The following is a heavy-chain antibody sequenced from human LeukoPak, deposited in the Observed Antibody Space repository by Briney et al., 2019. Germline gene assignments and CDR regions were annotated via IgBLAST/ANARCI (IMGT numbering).Heavy chain of an antibody. CDR3: AKSGGGSGITNYYYYYYMDV. J-gene: IGHJ6*03. D-gene: IGHD3-10*01. V-gene: IGHV3-30*02. CDR2: IRYDGSNK. Sequence: GGSLRLSCAASGFTFSSYGMHWVRQAPGKRLEWVAFIRYDGSNKYYADSVKGRFTISRDNSKNTLYLQMNSLRAEDTAVYYCAKSGGGSGITNYYYYYYMDVWGKGTTVTISS. CDR1: GFTFSSYG.